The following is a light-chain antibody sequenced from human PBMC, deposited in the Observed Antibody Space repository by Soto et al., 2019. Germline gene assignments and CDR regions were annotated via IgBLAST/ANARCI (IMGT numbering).Light chain of an antibody. CDR2: HTS. Sequence: EIVLTQSPATLSAFPGDRVTLSCRASQYINTSLAWYQHKPGQAPSLLIYHTSIRAAGIPTRFSASGSGTDFTLTISGLQSEDFALYYCHQHKSWPRTFGQGTKV. CDR3: HQHKSWPRT. J-gene: IGKJ1*01. CDR1: QYINTS. V-gene: IGKV3-11*01.